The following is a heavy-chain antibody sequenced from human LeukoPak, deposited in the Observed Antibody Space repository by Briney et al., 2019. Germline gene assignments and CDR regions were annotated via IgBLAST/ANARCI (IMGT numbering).Heavy chain of an antibody. Sequence: ASVKVSCKASGYTFTGYYMHWVRQAPGQGLEWMGWINPNSGGTNYAQKFQGRVTMTRDTSISTAYMELSRLRSDDTAVYYCATRGSSSSRVPHVYYYYYMDVWGKGTTVTVSS. V-gene: IGHV1-2*02. D-gene: IGHD6-6*01. CDR1: GYTFTGYY. J-gene: IGHJ6*03. CDR3: ATRGSSSSRVPHVYYYYYMDV. CDR2: INPNSGGT.